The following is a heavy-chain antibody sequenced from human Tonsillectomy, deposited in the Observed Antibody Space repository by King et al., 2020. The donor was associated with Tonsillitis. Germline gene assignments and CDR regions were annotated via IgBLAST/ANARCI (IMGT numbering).Heavy chain of an antibody. D-gene: IGHD3-22*01. CDR1: GYTFTSYD. CDR2: INPSGGST. V-gene: IGHV1-46*03. CDR3: TRSSSYDKRGYYHSPGINHFDY. J-gene: IGHJ4*01. Sequence: QLVQSGAEVKKPGASVKVSCKASGYTFTSYDMHWVRQAPGQGLEWMGIINPSGGSTSYAQKFQGRVTMTRDTSTSTVYMELSSLRSEDTAVYYCTRSSSYDKRGYYHSPGINHFDYWGQGTLVTGSS.